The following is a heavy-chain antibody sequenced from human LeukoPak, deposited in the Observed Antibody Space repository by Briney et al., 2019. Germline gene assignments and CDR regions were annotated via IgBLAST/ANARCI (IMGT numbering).Heavy chain of an antibody. CDR3: ARDHYTGYTGDSDFDY. CDR1: GGTFSSYA. D-gene: IGHD2-2*02. V-gene: IGHV1-69*06. CDR2: IIPIFGTA. Sequence: GASVKVSCKASGGTFSSYAISWVRQAPGQGLEWMGGIIPIFGTANYAQKFQGRVTITADKSTSTAYMELSSLRSDDTAVYYCARDHYTGYTGDSDFDYWGQGTLVTVSS. J-gene: IGHJ4*02.